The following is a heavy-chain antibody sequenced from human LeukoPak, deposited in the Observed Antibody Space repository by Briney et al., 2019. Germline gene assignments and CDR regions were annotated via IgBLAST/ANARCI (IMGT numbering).Heavy chain of an antibody. V-gene: IGHV3-30*04. D-gene: IGHD4-11*01. CDR2: ISYDGSNK. J-gene: IGHJ4*02. CDR1: GFTFSSYA. Sequence: AGGSLRPSCAASGFTFSSYAMHWVRQAPGKGLEWVAVISYDGSNKYYADSVKGRFTISRDNSKNTLYLQMNSLRAEDTAVYYCARDHSNYFDYWGQGTLVTVSS. CDR3: ARDHSNYFDY.